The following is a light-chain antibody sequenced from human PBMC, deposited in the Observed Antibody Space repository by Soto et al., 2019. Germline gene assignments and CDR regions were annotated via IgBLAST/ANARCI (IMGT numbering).Light chain of an antibody. CDR1: SSDVGGYNY. Sequence: SVLSPPASLSVSPGKSITIAFTGTSSDVGGYNYVSWYQQHPGKAPKLMIYEVSNRPSGVSNRFSGSKSGNTASLTISGLQAEDEADYYCSSYTSSSTLDVFGTGTKVTVL. V-gene: IGLV2-14*01. CDR3: SSYTSSSTLDV. J-gene: IGLJ1*01. CDR2: EVS.